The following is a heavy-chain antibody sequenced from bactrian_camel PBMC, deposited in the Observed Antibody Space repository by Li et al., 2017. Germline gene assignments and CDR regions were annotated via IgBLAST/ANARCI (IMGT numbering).Heavy chain of an antibody. V-gene: IGHV3S57*01. Sequence: QVQLVESGGGSVETGGSLRLSCASSGYTANTYCMAWFRQAPGKEREGVASINNDGNPWYADSAKGRFAISKDNPKNTLILQMSSLKPEDTAMYCCAATPDHCELFWVPGGPNHVTHWGQGTQVTVS. J-gene: IGHJ4*01. D-gene: IGHD7*01. CDR1: GYTANTYC. CDR3: AATPDHCELFWVPGGPNHVTH. CDR2: INNDGNP.